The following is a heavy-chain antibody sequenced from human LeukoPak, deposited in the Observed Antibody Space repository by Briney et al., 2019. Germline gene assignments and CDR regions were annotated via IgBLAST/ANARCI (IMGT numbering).Heavy chain of an antibody. CDR3: ARDCSGGSCFGDY. Sequence: PGGSLRLSCAASGFTFSSYAMHWVRQAPGKGLEWVAVISYDGSNKYYADSVKGRFTISRDNSKNTLYLQMNSLRAEDTAVYYCARDCSGGSCFGDYWGQGTLVTVSS. CDR1: GFTFSSYA. D-gene: IGHD2-15*01. CDR2: ISYDGSNK. V-gene: IGHV3-30*04. J-gene: IGHJ4*02.